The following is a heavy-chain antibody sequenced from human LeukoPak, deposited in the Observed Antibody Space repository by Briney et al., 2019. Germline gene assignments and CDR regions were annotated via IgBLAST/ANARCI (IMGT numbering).Heavy chain of an antibody. D-gene: IGHD3-16*01. CDR2: IYYSGST. CDR3: ARAMWGSFAPFDY. Sequence: SETLSLTCTVSGGSISSYYWSWIRQPPGKGLEWIGYIYYSGSTNYNPSLKSRVTISVDTSMNQFSLKLSSVTAADTAVYYCARAMWGSFAPFDYWGQGTLVTVSS. V-gene: IGHV4-59*01. J-gene: IGHJ4*02. CDR1: GGSISSYY.